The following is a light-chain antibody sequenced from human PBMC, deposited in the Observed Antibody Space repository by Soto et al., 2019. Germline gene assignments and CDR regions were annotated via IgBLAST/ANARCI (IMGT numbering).Light chain of an antibody. J-gene: IGKJ1*01. V-gene: IGKV3-20*01. CDR1: QSVSSSY. CDR2: GAS. Sequence: EIVFTQSPGTLSLSPGERATLSCRASQSVSSSYLAWYQQKPGQAPRLLIYGASSRATGIPDRFSGSGSGTVFTLIFSRLEPEDFAVYYCQQYGSSHCTFGQGIMLDIK. CDR3: QQYGSSHCT.